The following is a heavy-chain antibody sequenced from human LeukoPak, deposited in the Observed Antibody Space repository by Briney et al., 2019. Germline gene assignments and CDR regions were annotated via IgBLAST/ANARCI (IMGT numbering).Heavy chain of an antibody. Sequence: PGGSLRLSCAASGFTFSSYAMHWVRQAPGKGLEWVAVISSDGSNKYYADSVKGRFTISRDNSKNTLYLQMNSLRAEDTAVYYCARAGGFPLYYYYYYMDVWGKGTTVTVSS. CDR2: ISSDGSNK. J-gene: IGHJ6*03. V-gene: IGHV3-30*03. D-gene: IGHD1-26*01. CDR1: GFTFSSYA. CDR3: ARAGGFPLYYYYYYMDV.